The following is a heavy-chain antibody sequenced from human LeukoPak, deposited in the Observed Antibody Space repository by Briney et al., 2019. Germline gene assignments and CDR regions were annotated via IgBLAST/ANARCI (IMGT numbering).Heavy chain of an antibody. Sequence: PGGFVRLSCAASGFTFSSYVMSWVRQAPGKGLEWVSAISGSGGSTYYADSVKGRFTISRDNSKNTLYLQMNSLRAEDTAVYYCAKELPDTTMITIDYWGQRTLPTVSS. CDR1: GFTFSSYV. D-gene: IGHD5-18*01. J-gene: IGHJ4*01. CDR3: AKELPDTTMITIDY. CDR2: ISGSGGST. V-gene: IGHV3-23*01.